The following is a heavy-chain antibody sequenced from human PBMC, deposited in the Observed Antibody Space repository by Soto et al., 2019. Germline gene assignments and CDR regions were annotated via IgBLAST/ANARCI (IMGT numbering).Heavy chain of an antibody. CDR2: ISYDGNNK. Sequence: GGSLRLSCAASGFSLSNNGMHWVRQAPGKGLEGVAVISYDGNNKYYADSVKGRFTISRDNSKNTVYLEMNNLRAEDTAMYYCAKGGSGNYLTYFYYYYGMDVWGQGTTVTVSS. D-gene: IGHD3-22*01. CDR3: AKGGSGNYLTYFYYYYGMDV. CDR1: GFSLSNNG. V-gene: IGHV3-30*18. J-gene: IGHJ6*02.